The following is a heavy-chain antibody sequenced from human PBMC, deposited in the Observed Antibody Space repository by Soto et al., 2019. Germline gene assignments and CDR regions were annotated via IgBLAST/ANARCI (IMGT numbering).Heavy chain of an antibody. CDR3: ARGGYRRWLQLVAFDI. CDR1: GGSISSGGYS. Sequence: QLQLQESGSGRVKPSQTLSLTCAVSGGSISSGGYSWSWIRQPPGKGLEWIGYIYHSGSTYYNPSLKSRVTIALDRSKNQFSLKLSSVTAADTAVYYCARGGYRRWLQLVAFDIWGQGTMVTVSS. D-gene: IGHD5-12*01. J-gene: IGHJ3*02. CDR2: IYHSGST. V-gene: IGHV4-30-2*01.